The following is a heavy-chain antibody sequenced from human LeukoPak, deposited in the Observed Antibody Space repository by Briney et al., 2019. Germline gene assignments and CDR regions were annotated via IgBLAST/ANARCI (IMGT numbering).Heavy chain of an antibody. D-gene: IGHD5-12*01. CDR1: GFTFDDYA. CDR2: ISGDGGST. J-gene: IGHJ4*02. V-gene: IGHV3-43*02. Sequence: PGGSLRLSCAASGFTFDDYAMHWVRQAPGKGLEWVSLISGDGGSTYYADSVKGRFTISRDNAKNSLYLQMNSLRAEDTAVYYCARDDRWLRRSSDFDYWGQGTLVTVSS. CDR3: ARDDRWLRRSSDFDY.